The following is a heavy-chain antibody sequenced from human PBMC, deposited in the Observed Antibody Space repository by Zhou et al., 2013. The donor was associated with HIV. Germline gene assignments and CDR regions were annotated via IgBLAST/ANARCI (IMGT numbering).Heavy chain of an antibody. Sequence: QVQLVQSGAQVKKPGSSVTVSCRPAGGTFSTYAFSWVRQAPGQRPEWLGGIIPVRKTSDYAQAFQDKFSISKDESTTTVYMKLNNLTFDDTAVYYCAHSPRRASSSEYWGQGTLVTVSS. CDR1: GGTFSTYA. V-gene: IGHV1-69*05. CDR2: IIPVRKTS. J-gene: IGHJ4*02. CDR3: AHSPRRASSSEY. D-gene: IGHD6-6*01.